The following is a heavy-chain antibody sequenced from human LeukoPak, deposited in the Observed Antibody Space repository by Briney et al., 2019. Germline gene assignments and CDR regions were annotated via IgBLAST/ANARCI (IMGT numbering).Heavy chain of an antibody. CDR3: ARGGTYYYDSSGYYRLSL. J-gene: IGHJ4*02. Sequence: GASVKVSCKASGGTFSSYAISWVRQAPGQGLEWMGGIIPVFGTANYAQKFQGRVTITTDESTSTAYMELSSLRSEDTAVYYCARGGTYYYDSSGYYRLSLWGQGTLVTVSS. V-gene: IGHV1-69*05. CDR2: IIPVFGTA. D-gene: IGHD3-22*01. CDR1: GGTFSSYA.